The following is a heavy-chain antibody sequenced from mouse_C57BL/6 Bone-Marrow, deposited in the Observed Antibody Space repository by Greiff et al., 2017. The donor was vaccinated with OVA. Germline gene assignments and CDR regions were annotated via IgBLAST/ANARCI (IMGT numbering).Heavy chain of an antibody. CDR3: AYGNLF. CDR2: IYPGRGNT. D-gene: IGHD2-1*01. V-gene: IGHV1-66*01. Sequence: VKLMESGPELVKPGASVKISCKASGYSFTSYYIHWVKQRPGQGLEWIGWIYPGRGNTKYNEKFKGKATLTADTSSSTAYMQLSSLTSEDSAVYYCAYGNLFWGQGTTLTVSS. J-gene: IGHJ2*01. CDR1: GYSFTSYY.